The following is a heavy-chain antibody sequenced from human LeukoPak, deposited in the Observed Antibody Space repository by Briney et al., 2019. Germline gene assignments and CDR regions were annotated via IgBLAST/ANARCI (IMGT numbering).Heavy chain of an antibody. CDR3: ARLDLGGPDYYDSSGYPGYYFDY. Sequence: SETLSLTCNVSGGSISRFYWNWIRQAPGKGLEWIAHFYYTGTASYNPSLKSRVTISGDTSKNQLSLTLNSVTAADTAVYYCARLDLGGPDYYDSSGYPGYYFDYWGQGTLVTVSS. CDR1: GGSISRFY. V-gene: IGHV4-59*01. D-gene: IGHD3-22*01. J-gene: IGHJ4*02. CDR2: FYYTGTA.